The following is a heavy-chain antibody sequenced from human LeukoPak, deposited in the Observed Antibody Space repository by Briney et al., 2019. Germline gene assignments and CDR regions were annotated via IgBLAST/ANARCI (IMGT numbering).Heavy chain of an antibody. Sequence: SETLSLTCTVSGDSLSSSFRSWIRQPARRGVEWISRIYVSGIANYNPPLNSRVPMPLDTSKNQFSMRRNSVTAPDTDLYYCPRLNTRGLFDPWGQGNLVTVSS. D-gene: IGHD3-3*01. J-gene: IGHJ5*02. CDR2: IYVSGIA. CDR3: PRLNTRGLFDP. CDR1: GDSLSSSF. V-gene: IGHV4-4*07.